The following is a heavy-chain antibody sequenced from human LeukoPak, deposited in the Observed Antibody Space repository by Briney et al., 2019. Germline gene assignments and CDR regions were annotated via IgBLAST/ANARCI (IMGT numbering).Heavy chain of an antibody. Sequence: ASVTVSCKASGYTFTGYYMHWVRQAPGQGLEWMGRINPNSGGTNYAQKFQGRVTMTRDTSISTAYMALSRLRSDDTAVYYCARDLITMVRGVPGPGTYWGQGTLVTVSS. D-gene: IGHD3-10*01. CDR1: GYTFTGYY. CDR2: INPNSGGT. CDR3: ARDLITMVRGVPGPGTY. V-gene: IGHV1-2*06. J-gene: IGHJ4*02.